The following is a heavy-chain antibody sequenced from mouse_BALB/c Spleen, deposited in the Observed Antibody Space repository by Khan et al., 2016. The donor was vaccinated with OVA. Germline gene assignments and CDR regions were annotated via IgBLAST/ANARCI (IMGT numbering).Heavy chain of an antibody. Sequence: EVQLQESRPFLFPPSPSLSLTFTFPFYSITSGYGWNWIRQFPGNKLEWMGYISYSGSTNYNPSLKSRISITRDTSKNQFFLQLNSVTTEDTATYYCARTARIKYWGQGTTLTVSS. CDR2: ISYSGST. CDR3: ARTARIKY. J-gene: IGHJ2*01. V-gene: IGHV3-2*02. D-gene: IGHD1-2*01. CDR1: FYSITSGYG.